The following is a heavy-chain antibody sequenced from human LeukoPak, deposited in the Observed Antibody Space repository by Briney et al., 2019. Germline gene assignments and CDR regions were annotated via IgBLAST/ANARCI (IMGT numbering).Heavy chain of an antibody. J-gene: IGHJ4*02. CDR3: ARHSRDAFRPHYCDS. Sequence: PGGSLRLSCAASGFTFSSYEMNWVRQAPGKGLEWVSYISSSGSTIYYADSVKGRFTISRDNSKNTVFFQMNSLRAEDTAVYYCARHSRDAFRPHYCDSWGQGTLVTVSS. V-gene: IGHV3-48*03. D-gene: IGHD5-24*01. CDR2: ISSSGSTI. CDR1: GFTFSSYE.